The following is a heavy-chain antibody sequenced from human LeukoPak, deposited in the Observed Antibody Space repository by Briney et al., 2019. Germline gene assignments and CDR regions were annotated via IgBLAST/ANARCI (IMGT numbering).Heavy chain of an antibody. CDR2: ISAYNGNT. J-gene: IGHJ4*02. D-gene: IGHD6-13*01. CDR3: AAQRAYSGDY. Sequence: ASVTVSYKASGYTFTIYGISWVRQAPGQGLEWMGWISAYNGNTNYAQKLQGRVTMTTDTSTSTAYMELRSPRYYDTAVTYCAAQRAYSGDYWGQGTLVTVSS. CDR1: GYTFTIYG. V-gene: IGHV1-18*01.